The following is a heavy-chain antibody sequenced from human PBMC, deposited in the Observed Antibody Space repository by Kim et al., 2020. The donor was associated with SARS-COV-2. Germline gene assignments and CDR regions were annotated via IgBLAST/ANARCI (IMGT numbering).Heavy chain of an antibody. D-gene: IGHD1-26*01. Sequence: DSVKGRFTISRDNSKNTLYLQMNSLRAEDTAVYYCARAGSGSYYYGMDVWGQGTTVTVSS. V-gene: IGHV3-30*01. J-gene: IGHJ6*02. CDR3: ARAGSGSYYYGMDV.